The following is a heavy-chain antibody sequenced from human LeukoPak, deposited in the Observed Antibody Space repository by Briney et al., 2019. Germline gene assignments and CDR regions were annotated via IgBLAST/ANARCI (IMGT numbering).Heavy chain of an antibody. CDR2: ISSSSSYI. CDR3: ARPTPAGYYGSAEGAFDI. J-gene: IGHJ3*02. V-gene: IGHV3-21*01. Sequence: PGGSLRLSCAASGFTFSSYSINWVRQAPGKGLEWVSSISSSSSYIYYADSVKGRFTISRDNAKNSLYLQMNSLRAEDTAVYYCARPTPAGYYGSAEGAFDIWGQGTMVTVSS. CDR1: GFTFSSYS. D-gene: IGHD3-10*01.